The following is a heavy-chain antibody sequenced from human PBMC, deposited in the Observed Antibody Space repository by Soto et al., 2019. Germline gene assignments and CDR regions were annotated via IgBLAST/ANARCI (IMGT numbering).Heavy chain of an antibody. CDR3: ARPFLEGGAYYFDY. D-gene: IGHD3-16*01. J-gene: IGHJ4*02. Sequence: QLQLQESGPGLVKPSETLSLTCTVSGGSISSSSYYWGWIRQPPGKGLEWIGSIYYSGSTYYNPSLKSRVTISVDTSKNQFPLKLSSVTAADTAVYYCARPFLEGGAYYFDYWGQGTLVTVSS. CDR2: IYYSGST. V-gene: IGHV4-39*01. CDR1: GGSISSSSYY.